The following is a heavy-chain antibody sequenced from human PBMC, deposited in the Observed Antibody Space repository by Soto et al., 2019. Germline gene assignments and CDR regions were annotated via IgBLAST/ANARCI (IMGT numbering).Heavy chain of an antibody. J-gene: IGHJ6*02. D-gene: IGHD6-13*01. Sequence: PSETLSLTCAFSCYSIISGYYWGWIRQSPGKGLEWIGSIYHSGSTYYNPSLKSRVIISVDTSKNQFSLKLSSVTAADTAVYYCARLAPIAAADGMDVWGQGTTVTVSS. CDR3: ARLAPIAAADGMDV. CDR1: CYSIISGYY. CDR2: IYHSGST. V-gene: IGHV4-38-2*01.